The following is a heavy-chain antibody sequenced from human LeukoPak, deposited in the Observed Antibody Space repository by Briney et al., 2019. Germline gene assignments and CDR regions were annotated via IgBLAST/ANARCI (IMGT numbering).Heavy chain of an antibody. J-gene: IGHJ6*03. Sequence: GASVKVSCKASGYTFTSYGISWVRQAPGQGLEWMGWISAYNGNTNYAQKLQGRVTMTTDTSTSTAYMELRSLRSDDTAVYYCARGSHEAITLGYYYYYMDVWGKGTTVTISS. CDR3: ARGSHEAITLGYYYYYMDV. D-gene: IGHD1-14*01. CDR1: GYTFTSYG. V-gene: IGHV1-18*01. CDR2: ISAYNGNT.